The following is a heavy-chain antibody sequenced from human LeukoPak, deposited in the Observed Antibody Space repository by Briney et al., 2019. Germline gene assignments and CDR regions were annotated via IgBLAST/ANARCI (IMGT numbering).Heavy chain of an antibody. J-gene: IGHJ4*02. D-gene: IGHD2-21*01. CDR2: INPNSGGT. CDR1: GYTFSIYN. Sequence: ASVKVSCKASGYTFSIYNMHWVRQAPGQGLEWMGWINPNSGGTNYAQKFQGRVTMTRDTSISTAYMELSRLRSDDTAVYYCARERSYCGGDCPPGYWGQGTLVTVSS. CDR3: ARERSYCGGDCPPGY. V-gene: IGHV1-2*02.